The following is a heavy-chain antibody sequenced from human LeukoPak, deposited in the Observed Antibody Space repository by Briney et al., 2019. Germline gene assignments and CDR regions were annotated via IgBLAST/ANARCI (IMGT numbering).Heavy chain of an antibody. Sequence: GRSLRLSCAASGFTFSNYAMHWVRQAPGKGLEWVAVISYDGSYKSYADSVKGRFTMSRDNSKNTLFLQMSSLRPEDTAVYFCARGYAEHGNWGQGSLVTVSS. D-gene: IGHD3-16*01. CDR3: ARGYAEHGN. V-gene: IGHV3-30*03. J-gene: IGHJ4*02. CDR1: GFTFSNYA. CDR2: ISYDGSYK.